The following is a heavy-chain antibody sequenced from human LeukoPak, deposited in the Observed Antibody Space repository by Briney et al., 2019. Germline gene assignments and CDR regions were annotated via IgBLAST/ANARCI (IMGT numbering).Heavy chain of an antibody. CDR3: ANLGTSRTVTYYDFWSGYWIHMDV. D-gene: IGHD3-3*01. CDR2: IKQDGSEK. J-gene: IGHJ6*03. Sequence: GGSLRLSCAASGFTFSSYWMSWVRQAPGKGLEWVANIKQDGSEKYYVDSVKGRFTISRDNAKNSLYLQMNSLRAEDTAVYYCANLGTSRTVTYYDFWSGYWIHMDVWGKGTTVTVSS. V-gene: IGHV3-7*01. CDR1: GFTFSSYW.